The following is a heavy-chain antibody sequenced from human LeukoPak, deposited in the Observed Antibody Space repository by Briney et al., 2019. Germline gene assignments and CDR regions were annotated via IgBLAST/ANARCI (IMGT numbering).Heavy chain of an antibody. CDR3: ASEGTTGTTWGPDY. CDR2: IDSDGYST. V-gene: IGHV3-74*01. D-gene: IGHD1-1*01. CDR1: GFTFNTYW. Sequence: GGSLRLSCAASGFTFNTYWMHWVRQAPGKGLVWVSRIDSDGYSTAYADSVKGRFTISRDNAKNPLYLQMNSLRAEDTAVYYCASEGTTGTTWGPDYWGQGTLVTVSS. J-gene: IGHJ4*02.